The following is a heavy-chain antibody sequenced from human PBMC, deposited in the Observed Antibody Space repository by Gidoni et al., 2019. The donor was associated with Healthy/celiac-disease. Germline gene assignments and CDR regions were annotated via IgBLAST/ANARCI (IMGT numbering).Heavy chain of an antibody. CDR3: TRQNSSSSY. CDR2: IRSKINNYAT. J-gene: IGHJ4*02. V-gene: IGHV3-73*02. CDR1: GFAFSDSA. Sequence: EVQLVESGGGLVQPGGSLKLYCAAAGFAFSDSAVHWVRQPSGKGLGWIGRIRSKINNYATVYAASVQGRFTISRDDSRDTTYLQMDSLKTEDTAVYYCTRQNSSSSYWGQGTLVTVSS. D-gene: IGHD6-6*01.